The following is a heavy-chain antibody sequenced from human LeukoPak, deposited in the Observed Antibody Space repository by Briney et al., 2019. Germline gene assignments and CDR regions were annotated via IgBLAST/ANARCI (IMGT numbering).Heavy chain of an antibody. V-gene: IGHV4-59*01. J-gene: IGHJ4*02. D-gene: IGHD3-10*01. CDR2: IYHSGST. Sequence: SETLSLTCTVSGGSISSYYWSWIRQPPGKGLEWIGYIYHSGSTNYNPSLKSRVTISVDTSKNQFSLKLSSVTAADTAVYYCARDIYGSGSLFDYWGQGTLVTVSS. CDR1: GGSISSYY. CDR3: ARDIYGSGSLFDY.